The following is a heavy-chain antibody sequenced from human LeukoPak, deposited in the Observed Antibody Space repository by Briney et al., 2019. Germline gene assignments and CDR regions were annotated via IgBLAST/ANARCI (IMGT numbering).Heavy chain of an antibody. CDR1: GFTFSSYG. Sequence: GGSLRLSCAASGFTFSSYGMHWVRQAPGKGLEWVAFIRYDGSNKYYADSVKGRFTISRDNSKNTLYLQMNSLRAEDTAVYYCAKVHVILAVAGPFDYWGQGTLATVSS. V-gene: IGHV3-30*02. J-gene: IGHJ4*02. D-gene: IGHD6-19*01. CDR3: AKVHVILAVAGPFDY. CDR2: IRYDGSNK.